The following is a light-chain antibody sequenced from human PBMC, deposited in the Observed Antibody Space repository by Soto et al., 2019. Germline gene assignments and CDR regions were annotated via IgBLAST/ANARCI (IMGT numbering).Light chain of an antibody. J-gene: IGLJ1*01. CDR2: DVS. CDR1: SSDIGNYNY. V-gene: IGLV2-14*01. Sequence: QSALTQPASVSGSPGQSITISCTGTSSDIGNYNYVSWYQQHPGKAPKLMIYDVSNRPSGVSNRFSGSKSGNTASLTISGLQAEDEADYYCSSYSSSTTYVFGPGTKVTVL. CDR3: SSYSSSTTYV.